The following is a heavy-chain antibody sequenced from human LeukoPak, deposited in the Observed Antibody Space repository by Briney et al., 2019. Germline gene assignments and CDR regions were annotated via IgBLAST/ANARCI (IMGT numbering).Heavy chain of an antibody. CDR2: INTDGTST. J-gene: IGHJ4*02. CDR1: GFSFSNYW. D-gene: IGHD3-10*01. CDR3: ARSDSGDVDY. V-gene: IGHV3-74*01. Sequence: GGSLRLSCAASGFSFSNYWMHWARQTPGKGLVWVSRINTDGTSTSYADSVKGRFTISRDNAKNTLYLQVKSLRAEDTALYFCARSDSGDVDYWGQGTRVSVSS.